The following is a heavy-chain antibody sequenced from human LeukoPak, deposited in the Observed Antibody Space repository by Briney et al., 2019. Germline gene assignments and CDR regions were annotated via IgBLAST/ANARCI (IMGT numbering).Heavy chain of an antibody. V-gene: IGHV3-74*01. Sequence: GGSLRLSCAASGFTFNNYWMYWVRQAPGKGLVWVSRINSGGSGTTYADSVKGRFTISRDNDKDTLYLQMNSLRAVDTAVYYCARDLGYYYDSSGYYYGAFDYWGQGTLVAVSS. CDR1: GFTFNNYW. D-gene: IGHD3-22*01. CDR3: ARDLGYYYDSSGYYYGAFDY. CDR2: INSGGSGT. J-gene: IGHJ4*02.